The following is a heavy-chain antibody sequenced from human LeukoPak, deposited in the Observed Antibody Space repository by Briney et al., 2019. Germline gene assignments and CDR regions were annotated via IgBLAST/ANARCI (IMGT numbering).Heavy chain of an antibody. CDR2: ISPHNGGT. J-gene: IGHJ4*02. V-gene: IGHV1-2*02. CDR1: GYTFTGYY. CDR3: AASVGTAMAPADY. D-gene: IGHD5-18*01. Sequence: GASVKVSCKASGYTFTGYYIHWVRQAPGQGLEWMGWISPHNGGTNYAQKFQGRVTMTRDTSISTAYMELSRLRSDDTAVYYCAASVGTAMAPADYWGQGTLVTVSS.